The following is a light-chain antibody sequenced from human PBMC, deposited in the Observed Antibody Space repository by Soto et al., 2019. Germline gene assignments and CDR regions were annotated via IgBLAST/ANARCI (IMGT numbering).Light chain of an antibody. CDR2: KTS. CDR3: QQYKSFSLT. CDR1: QSVSSW. J-gene: IGKJ4*01. V-gene: IGKV1-5*03. Sequence: DIQMTQSPSTLSASVGDRVTITCRASQSVSSWLAWYQQKPGKAPKLLISKTSNLESGVPSRFSGSGSGTEFSLTISSLPPDEFATYYCQQYKSFSLTCGGETRVEGK.